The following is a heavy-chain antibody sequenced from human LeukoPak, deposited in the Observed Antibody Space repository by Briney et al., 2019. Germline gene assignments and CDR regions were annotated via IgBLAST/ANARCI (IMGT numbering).Heavy chain of an antibody. CDR2: INPNSGGT. D-gene: IGHD3-22*01. V-gene: IGHV1-2*02. J-gene: IGHJ6*02. Sequence: ASVKVSCKASGYTFTGYYMHWVRQSPGQGREWMGWINPNSGGTNYAQKFQGRVTMTSDTSISTAYMELSRLRSDDTAVYYCARDYYDSSSYSTYYYYGMDVWGQGTTVTVSS. CDR1: GYTFTGYY. CDR3: ARDYYDSSSYSTYYYYGMDV.